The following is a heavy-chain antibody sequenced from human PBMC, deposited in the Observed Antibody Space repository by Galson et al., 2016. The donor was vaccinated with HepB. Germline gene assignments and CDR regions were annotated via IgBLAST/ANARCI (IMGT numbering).Heavy chain of an antibody. D-gene: IGHD3-10*01. J-gene: IGHJ4*02. V-gene: IGHV3-23*01. Sequence: SLRLSCAASGFTFRSYAMTWVRQAPGKGLEWVSTISGSGGSTYHADSVKGRFTISRDNSKNTVYLQMNSLRAEDTAVYYCAKFASGTYYLDSFDYWGQGTLVTFSS. CDR1: GFTFRSYA. CDR3: AKFASGTYYLDSFDY. CDR2: ISGSGGST.